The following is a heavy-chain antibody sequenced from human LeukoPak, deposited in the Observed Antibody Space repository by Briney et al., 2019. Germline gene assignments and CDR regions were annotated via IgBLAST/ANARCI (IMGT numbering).Heavy chain of an antibody. CDR3: ARVGGYCSGGSCFDYYYGMDV. V-gene: IGHV3-7*01. Sequence: GGSLRLSCVASGFTFGKYWMSWVRQAPGKGLEWVANIKLDGSEKNYVDSVKGRFTISRDNTKNSLYLQMNSLRAEDTAVYYCARVGGYCSGGSCFDYYYGMDVWGQGTTVTVSS. CDR2: IKLDGSEK. J-gene: IGHJ6*02. CDR1: GFTFGKYW. D-gene: IGHD2-15*01.